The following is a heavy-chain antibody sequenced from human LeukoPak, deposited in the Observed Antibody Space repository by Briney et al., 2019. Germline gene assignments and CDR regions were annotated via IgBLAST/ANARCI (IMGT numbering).Heavy chain of an antibody. Sequence: AGGSLRLSCAASGFTFSSYAMSWVRQAPGKGLEWVSAISGSGGSTYYADSVKGRFTISRDNSKNTLYLQMNSLRAEDTAVYYCAKIDTVTTSSFDYWGQGTLVTVSS. V-gene: IGHV3-23*01. CDR2: ISGSGGST. CDR1: GFTFSSYA. J-gene: IGHJ4*02. CDR3: AKIDTVTTSSFDY. D-gene: IGHD4-17*01.